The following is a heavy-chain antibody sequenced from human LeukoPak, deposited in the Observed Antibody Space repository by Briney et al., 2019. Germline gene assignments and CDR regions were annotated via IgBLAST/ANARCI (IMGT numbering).Heavy chain of an antibody. J-gene: IGHJ4*02. V-gene: IGHV3-74*01. Sequence: QPGGSLRLPCAASGFTFSSYWMHWVRQAPGKGLVWVSRINSDGSSTSYADSVKGRFTISRDNAKNTLYLQMNSLRAEDTAVYYCAAGYSSGWSENWGQGTLVTVSS. CDR2: INSDGSST. D-gene: IGHD6-19*01. CDR3: AAGYSSGWSEN. CDR1: GFTFSSYW.